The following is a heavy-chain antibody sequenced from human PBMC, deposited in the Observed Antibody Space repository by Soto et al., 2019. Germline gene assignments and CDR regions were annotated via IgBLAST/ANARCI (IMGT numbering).Heavy chain of an antibody. CDR1: GGSISSSSYY. Sequence: SETLSLTCTVSGGSISSSSYYWGWIRQPPGKGLEWIGSIYYSGSTYYNPSLKSRVTISVDTSKTQFSLKLSSVTAADTAVYYCARQQGIAAAGRVFWFDPWGQGTLVTVSS. J-gene: IGHJ5*02. CDR3: ARQQGIAAAGRVFWFDP. V-gene: IGHV4-39*01. D-gene: IGHD6-13*01. CDR2: IYYSGST.